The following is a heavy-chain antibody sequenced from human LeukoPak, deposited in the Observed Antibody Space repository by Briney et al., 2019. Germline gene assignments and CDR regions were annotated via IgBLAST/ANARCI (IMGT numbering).Heavy chain of an antibody. D-gene: IGHD6-13*01. CDR2: INPNSGGT. CDR1: GYTFTGYC. CDR3: AILAAAGPRRLLDAFDI. Sequence: GASVKVSCKASGYTFTGYCMHWVRQAPGQGLEWMGWINPNSGGTNYAQKFQGRVTMTRDTSISTAYMELSRLRSDDTAVYYCAILAAAGPRRLLDAFDIWGQGTMVTVSS. J-gene: IGHJ3*02. V-gene: IGHV1-2*02.